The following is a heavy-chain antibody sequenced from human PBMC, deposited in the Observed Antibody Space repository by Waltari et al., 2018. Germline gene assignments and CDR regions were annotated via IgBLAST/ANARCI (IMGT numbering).Heavy chain of an antibody. J-gene: IGHJ3*02. Sequence: SYAMNWVRQAPGKGLEWVSAISGSGDNTYYADSVKGRFTISRDNSKNTLYLQMNSLRADDTAVYYCAKGGPRTASGIYYIKRAFDIWGQGTMVTVSS. CDR3: AKGGPRTASGIYYIKRAFDI. CDR2: ISGSGDNT. D-gene: IGHD1-26*01. CDR1: SYA. V-gene: IGHV3-23*01.